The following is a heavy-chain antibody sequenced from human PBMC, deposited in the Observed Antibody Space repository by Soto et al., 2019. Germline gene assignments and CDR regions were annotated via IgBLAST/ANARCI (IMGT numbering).Heavy chain of an antibody. Sequence: EVQLVESGGGLVKPGGSLRLSCAASGFTFSSYSMNWVRQAPGKGLEWVSSISSSGSTIYYADSVKGRFTISRDNAKNSLYLQMNSLRAEDTAVYYCASDSSSWSLDAFDIWGQGTMVTVSS. J-gene: IGHJ3*02. CDR1: GFTFSSYS. D-gene: IGHD6-13*01. CDR3: ASDSSSWSLDAFDI. V-gene: IGHV3-21*01. CDR2: ISSSGSTI.